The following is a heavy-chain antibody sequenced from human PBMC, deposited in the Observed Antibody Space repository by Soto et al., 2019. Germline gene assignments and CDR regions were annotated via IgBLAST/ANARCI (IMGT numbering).Heavy chain of an antibody. Sequence: ASGKVSCKASGYTVTSYGISWVRQAPGQGPEWMGWISGHNGNTNHPQSLQGRVTMTTDTSRNTAYMELRSLRSDDTAVYYCAKHRFNYYYNTVYYHFDYWGQGTRVTVSS. CDR2: ISGHNGNT. CDR3: AKHRFNYYYNTVYYHFDY. V-gene: IGHV1-18*04. J-gene: IGHJ4*02. D-gene: IGHD3-22*01. CDR1: GYTVTSYG.